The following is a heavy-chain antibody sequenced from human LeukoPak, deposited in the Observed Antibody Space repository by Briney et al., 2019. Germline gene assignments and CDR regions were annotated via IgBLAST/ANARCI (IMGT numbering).Heavy chain of an antibody. Sequence: SAKVSCKASGGTFSSYTISWVRQAPGQGLEWMGRIIPILGIANYAQKFQGRVTITADKSTSTAYMELSSLRSEDTAVYYCARVRDIVVVPAATNWFDPWGQGTLVTVSS. V-gene: IGHV1-69*02. CDR1: GGTFSSYT. J-gene: IGHJ5*02. CDR3: ARVRDIVVVPAATNWFDP. D-gene: IGHD2-2*01. CDR2: IIPILGIA.